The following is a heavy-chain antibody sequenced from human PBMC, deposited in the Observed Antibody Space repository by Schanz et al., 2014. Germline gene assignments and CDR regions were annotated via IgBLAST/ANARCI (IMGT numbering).Heavy chain of an antibody. D-gene: IGHD6-13*01. V-gene: IGHV3-23*04. J-gene: IGHJ5*02. CDR1: GFTFSSYA. CDR2: ISGSGVST. CDR3: TNPDIPAALTGRGVWFDT. Sequence: VQLVECGGGLVQPGGSLRLSCAASGFTFSSYAMSWVRQAPGKGLEWISAISGSGVSTHYAGSVKGRFTISRDNSKSTLYLQVNSLRHEDTASDYCTNPDIPAALTGRGVWFDTWGQGTLVTVSS.